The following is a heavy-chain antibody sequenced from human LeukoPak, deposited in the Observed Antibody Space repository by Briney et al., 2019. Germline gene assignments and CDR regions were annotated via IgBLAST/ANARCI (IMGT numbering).Heavy chain of an antibody. Sequence: GGSLRLPCAASGFPFSSYAMHWVRQAPGQGLGWVAVISYDGSNKYYADSVKGRFTISRDNSKNTLYLQMNSLRAEDTAVYYCARIAAADYWGQGTLVTVSS. CDR1: GFPFSSYA. V-gene: IGHV3-30-3*01. CDR2: ISYDGSNK. J-gene: IGHJ4*02. CDR3: ARIAAADY. D-gene: IGHD6-13*01.